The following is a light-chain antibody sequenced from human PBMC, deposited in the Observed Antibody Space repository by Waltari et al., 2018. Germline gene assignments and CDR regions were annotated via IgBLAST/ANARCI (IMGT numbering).Light chain of an antibody. V-gene: IGLV2-11*01. CDR1: NSDVGAYKY. CDR2: DVT. J-gene: IGLJ3*02. Sequence: QSALTQPRSVSGSPGQSVTISCTGTNSDVGAYKYVSWYQQHTGKAPKLIIYDVTKRPSGLPDLFSGSKSGNTASLTISGLQAEDEADYYCCSYADTYSWVFCGGTKLTVL. CDR3: CSYADTYSWV.